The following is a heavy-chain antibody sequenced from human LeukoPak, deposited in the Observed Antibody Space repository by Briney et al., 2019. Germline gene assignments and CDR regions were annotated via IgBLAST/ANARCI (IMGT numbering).Heavy chain of an antibody. CDR1: GYSISSGYY. Sequence: SETLSLTCTVSGYSISSGYYWGWIRQPPGKGLDWIGSIHYSGSTNYNPSLKSRVTISVDTPKNQFSLKLSSVPAADTAVYYCARVRYESPLYYYYYMDVWGKGTTVTVSS. J-gene: IGHJ6*03. V-gene: IGHV4-38-2*02. CDR2: IHYSGST. D-gene: IGHD3-9*01. CDR3: ARVRYESPLYYYYYMDV.